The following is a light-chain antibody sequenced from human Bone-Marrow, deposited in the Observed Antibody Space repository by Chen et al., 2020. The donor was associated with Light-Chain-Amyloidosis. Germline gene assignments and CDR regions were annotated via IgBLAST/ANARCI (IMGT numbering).Light chain of an antibody. CDR1: SSNIGAGYD. CDR3: QSFDRSLSGWV. V-gene: IGLV1-40*01. Sequence: QSVLTQPPSVSGAPGQRVTLSCTGSSSNIGAGYDVHWYQQLPGTAPKLLIYGNSNRPSGVPDRISGSKSAASASLAITGLQAEDEAEYYCQSFDRSLSGWVFGGGTKLTVL. J-gene: IGLJ3*02. CDR2: GNS.